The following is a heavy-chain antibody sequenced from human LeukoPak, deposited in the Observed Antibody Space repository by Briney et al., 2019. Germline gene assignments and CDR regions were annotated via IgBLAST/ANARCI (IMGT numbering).Heavy chain of an antibody. V-gene: IGHV1-18*01. J-gene: IGHJ6*03. CDR1: GYTFTSYG. CDR2: ISAYNGNT. CDR3: ARDSVEATVVTPEYYYYYYMDV. D-gene: IGHD4-23*01. Sequence: ASVKVSCKASGYTFTSYGISWVRQAPGQGLEWMGWISAYNGNTNYAQKLQGRVTMTTDTSTSTAYMELRSLRSDDTAVYYCARDSVEATVVTPEYYYYYYMDVWGKGTTVTISS.